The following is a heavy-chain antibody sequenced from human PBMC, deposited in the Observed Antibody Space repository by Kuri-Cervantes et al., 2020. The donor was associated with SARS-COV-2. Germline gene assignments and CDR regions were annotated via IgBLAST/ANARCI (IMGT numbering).Heavy chain of an antibody. J-gene: IGHJ3*02. V-gene: IGHV4-39*01. D-gene: IGHD3-3*01. Sequence: AETLTLTCTVSGGSISSRSYYWGWILQPPGKGLEWIGSIYYGGSTYYYPSLKSRVTIAVDTSKNQFSLKLSSVSAADTTVYYYARGHGSGDSNAADKGAFDIWGQGTMVTVSS. CDR1: GGSISSRSYY. CDR3: ARGHGSGDSNAADKGAFDI. CDR2: IYYGGST.